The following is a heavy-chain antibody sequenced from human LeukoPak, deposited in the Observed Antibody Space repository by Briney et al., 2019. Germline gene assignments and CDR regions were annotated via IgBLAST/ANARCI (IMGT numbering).Heavy chain of an antibody. Sequence: PGRSLRLSCAASGFNFSSYGMHWVRQAPGKGLEWVAVIWYDGSNKYYADSVKGRFTISRDNSKNTLYLKMNSLRAEDTAVYYCAGDSTSDAFDIWGQGTMVTVSS. J-gene: IGHJ3*02. CDR1: GFNFSSYG. CDR2: IWYDGSNK. V-gene: IGHV3-33*01. CDR3: AGDSTSDAFDI. D-gene: IGHD2-2*01.